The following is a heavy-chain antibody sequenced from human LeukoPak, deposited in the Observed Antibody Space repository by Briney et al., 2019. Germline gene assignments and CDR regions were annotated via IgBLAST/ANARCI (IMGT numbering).Heavy chain of an antibody. CDR1: GFTFSNYA. CDR3: AKARGDRPSYGMDV. Sequence: GGSLRLSCAASGFTFSNYAMSWVRQAPGKGLEWLSAINNGGGGTYYAESVKGRFTISRDNSGNTLSLQMNNLRAEDTALYYCAKARGDRPSYGMDVWGQGTTVIVSS. CDR2: INNGGGGT. D-gene: IGHD2-21*01. J-gene: IGHJ6*02. V-gene: IGHV3-23*01.